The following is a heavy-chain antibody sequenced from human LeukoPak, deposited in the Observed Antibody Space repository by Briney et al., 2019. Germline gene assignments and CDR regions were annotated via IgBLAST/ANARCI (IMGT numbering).Heavy chain of an antibody. Sequence: GGSLRLSCAASGFTFSSYAMTWVRQAPGKGLEWVSAVSRSGDSTYYADSVKGRFTISRDNSKNTLYLQMNSLRAEDTAVYYCARDISSGYYDAFDIWGQGTMVTVSS. CDR1: GFTFSSYA. J-gene: IGHJ3*02. D-gene: IGHD3-22*01. CDR3: ARDISSGYYDAFDI. CDR2: VSRSGDST. V-gene: IGHV3-23*01.